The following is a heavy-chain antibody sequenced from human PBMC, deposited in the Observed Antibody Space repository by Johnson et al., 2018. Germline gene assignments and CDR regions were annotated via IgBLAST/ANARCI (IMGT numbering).Heavy chain of an antibody. CDR2: ISISSRYI. D-gene: IGHD3-22*01. V-gene: IGHV3-21*01. CDR1: GFTFSSYS. CDR3: ARDNLYDYDSSGYYFHVAFDI. J-gene: IGHJ3*02. Sequence: VQLVQSGGGLVKPGGSLRLSCAASGFTFSSYSMNWVRQAPGKGLEWVSSISISSRYIYYADSVKGRFTISRDNAKNSLYLQMNSLRAEDTAVYYCARDNLYDYDSSGYYFHVAFDIWGQGTMVTVSS.